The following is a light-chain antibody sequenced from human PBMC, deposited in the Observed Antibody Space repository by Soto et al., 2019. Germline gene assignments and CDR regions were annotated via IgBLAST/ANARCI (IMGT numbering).Light chain of an antibody. CDR3: SSYAGSNNVV. J-gene: IGLJ2*01. V-gene: IGLV2-8*01. CDR1: SSDVGGYNS. Sequence: QSALTQPPSASGSPGQSVTISCTGTSSDVGGYNSVSWYQQHPGKAPQLIIYEVDKRPSGVPDRFSVSKSGNTASLTVSGLQAEDEAYYYCSSYAGSNNVVFGGGTKLTVL. CDR2: EVD.